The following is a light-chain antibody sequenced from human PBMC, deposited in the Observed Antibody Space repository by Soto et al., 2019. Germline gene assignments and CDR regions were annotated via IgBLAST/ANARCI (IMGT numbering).Light chain of an antibody. CDR1: QSVSSSY. Sequence: EIVLTQSPGTLSLSPGEIATLSCRASQSVSSSYLAWYQQKPGQAPRLLIYGASSRATGIPDRFSGSGSETDFTLTISRLEPEDFALYYCQQYGGSPITFGQGTRLEIK. J-gene: IGKJ5*01. CDR3: QQYGGSPIT. CDR2: GAS. V-gene: IGKV3-20*01.